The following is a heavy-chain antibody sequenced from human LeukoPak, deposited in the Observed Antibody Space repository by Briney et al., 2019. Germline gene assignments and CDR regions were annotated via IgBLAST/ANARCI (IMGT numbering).Heavy chain of an antibody. J-gene: IGHJ4*02. D-gene: IGHD2-21*02. CDR1: GYTFTSYA. CDR2: INAANGNT. CDR3: AGTPDDCGANCYLVF. V-gene: IGHV1-3*01. Sequence: ASVKVSCKASGYTFTSYAIHWVRQAPGQRLEWLGWINAANGNTMYSQKFQGRVTITRDTSASTAYMDLSSLRSEDTAVYYCAGTPDDCGANCYLVFWGQGVLVTVSS.